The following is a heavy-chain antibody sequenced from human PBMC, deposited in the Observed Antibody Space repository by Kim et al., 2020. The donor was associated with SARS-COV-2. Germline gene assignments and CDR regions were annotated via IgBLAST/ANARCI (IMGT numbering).Heavy chain of an antibody. D-gene: IGHD3-16*01. Sequence: GGSLRLSCAASGFTVSSNYMSWVRQAPGKGLEWVSVIYSGGSTYYADSVKGRFTISRDNSKNTLYLQMNSLRAEDTAVYYCARDRFGEFHFDYWGQGTLVTVSS. CDR1: GFTVSSNY. J-gene: IGHJ4*02. CDR3: ARDRFGEFHFDY. CDR2: IYSGGST. V-gene: IGHV3-53*01.